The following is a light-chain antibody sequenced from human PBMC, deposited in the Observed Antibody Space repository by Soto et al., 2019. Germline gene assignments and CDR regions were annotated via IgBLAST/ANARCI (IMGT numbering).Light chain of an antibody. CDR3: QPRSNWPS. V-gene: IGKV3-11*01. Sequence: EIVLTQSPGTLSLSPGERATLSCRASQSVNSFLAWYQQKPGQAPRLLIYDASNRATGIPTRFSGSGSGTDFTLTISSLEPEDFAVYYCQPRSNWPSFGPGTKVDI. J-gene: IGKJ3*01. CDR1: QSVNSF. CDR2: DAS.